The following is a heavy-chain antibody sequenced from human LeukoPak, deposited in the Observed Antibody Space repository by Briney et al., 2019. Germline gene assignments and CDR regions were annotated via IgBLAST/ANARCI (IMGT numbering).Heavy chain of an antibody. CDR3: ARNRVGATHWDAFDI. V-gene: IGHV1-2*02. J-gene: IGHJ3*02. D-gene: IGHD1-26*01. CDR2: INPNSGGT. Sequence: GASVKVSCKASGDTFTGYYMHWVRQAPGQGLEWMGWINPNSGGTNYAQKFQGRVTMTRDTSISTAYMELSRLRSDDTAVYYCARNRVGATHWDAFDIWGQGTMVTVSS. CDR1: GDTFTGYY.